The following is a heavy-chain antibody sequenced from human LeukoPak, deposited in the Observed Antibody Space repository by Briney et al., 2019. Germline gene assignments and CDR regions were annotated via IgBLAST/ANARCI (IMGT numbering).Heavy chain of an antibody. V-gene: IGHV1-69*13. D-gene: IGHD5-24*01. CDR1: GYTFTSYG. CDR2: IIPIFGTA. CDR3: ARADGYNYPGYFQH. Sequence: GASVKVSCKASGYTFTSYGISWVRQAPGQALEWMGGIIPIFGTANYAQKFQGRVTITADESTSTAYMELSSLRSEDTAVYYCARADGYNYPGYFQHWGQGTLVTVSS. J-gene: IGHJ1*01.